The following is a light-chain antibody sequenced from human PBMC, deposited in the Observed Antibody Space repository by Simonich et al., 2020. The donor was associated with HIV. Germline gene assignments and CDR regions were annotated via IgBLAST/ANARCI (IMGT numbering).Light chain of an antibody. CDR2: GAS. CDR3: QQYNNWPLT. CDR1: QSVSSN. J-gene: IGKJ4*01. V-gene: IGKV3-15*01. Sequence: EIVMTQSPATLSVSPGERATLSCRASQSVSSNLAWYQQKPGRAPRLLIHGASTRATGIPARFSGSGSGTEFTLTISSLQSEDFAVYHCQQYNNWPLTFGGGTKVEIK.